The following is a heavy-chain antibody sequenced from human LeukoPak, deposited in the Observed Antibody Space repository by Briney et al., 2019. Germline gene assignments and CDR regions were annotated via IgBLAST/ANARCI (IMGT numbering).Heavy chain of an antibody. CDR3: AKGPYSGGWYRGIDY. V-gene: IGHV3-30-3*01. CDR1: GFTFSSYA. CDR2: ISYDGSNK. D-gene: IGHD6-19*01. Sequence: GGSLRLSCAASGFTFSSYAMHWVRQAPGKGLEWVAVISYDGSNKYYADSVKGRFTISRDNSKNTLYLQMNSLRAEDTAVYYCAKGPYSGGWYRGIDYWGQGTLVTVSS. J-gene: IGHJ4*02.